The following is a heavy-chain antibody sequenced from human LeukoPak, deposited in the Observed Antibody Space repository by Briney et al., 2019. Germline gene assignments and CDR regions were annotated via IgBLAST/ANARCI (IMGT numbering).Heavy chain of an antibody. V-gene: IGHV3-23*01. CDR2: ISGSGGRT. J-gene: IGHJ4*02. Sequence: GGSLTLSCAASGSTFSSYAMSWVRQAPGKGLEWVSAISGSGGRTYYADSVKGRFTISRDHSKNTLYLQMNSLRAEDTAVYYCAKGTVVVVAVTPDYWGEGTLVTVSS. CDR3: AKGTVVVVAVTPDY. CDR1: GSTFSSYA. D-gene: IGHD2-15*01.